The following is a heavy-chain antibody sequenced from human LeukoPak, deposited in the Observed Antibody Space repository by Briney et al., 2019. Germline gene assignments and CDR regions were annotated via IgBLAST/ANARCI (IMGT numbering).Heavy chain of an antibody. CDR2: INHSGST. J-gene: IGHJ6*04. V-gene: IGHV4-34*01. CDR3: ARMGRIVVVPAANSHYYYGMDV. D-gene: IGHD2-2*01. CDR1: GGSFSGYY. Sequence: SETLSLTCAVYGGSFSGYYWSWIRQPPGKGLERIGEINHSGSTNYNPSLKSRVTISVDTSKNQFSLKLSSVTAADTAVYYCARMGRIVVVPAANSHYYYGMDVWGKGTTVTVSS.